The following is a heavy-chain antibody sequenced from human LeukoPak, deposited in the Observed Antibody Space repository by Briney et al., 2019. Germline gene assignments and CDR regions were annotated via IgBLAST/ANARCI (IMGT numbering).Heavy chain of an antibody. CDR3: ARGTRAVAGTYYYYGMDV. Sequence: SQTLSLTCAISGDSVSSNSAAWNWIRQSPSRGLEWLGWTYYRSKWYNDYAVSVKSRITINPDTSKNQFSLQLNSVTPEDTAVYYCARGTRAVAGTYYYYGMDVWGKGTTVTVSS. V-gene: IGHV6-1*01. J-gene: IGHJ6*04. CDR1: GDSVSSNSAA. D-gene: IGHD6-19*01. CDR2: TYYRSKWYN.